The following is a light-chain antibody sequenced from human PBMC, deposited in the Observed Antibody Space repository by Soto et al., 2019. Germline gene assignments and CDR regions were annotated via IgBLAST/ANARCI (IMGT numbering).Light chain of an antibody. CDR2: DVT. CDR3: SSYTTSSSYV. J-gene: IGLJ1*01. Sequence: QSVLTQPASVSGSPGQLITISCTGTSSDVGGYIYVSWYQQHPGKAPKLMIYDVTSRPSGVSNRFSGSKSGNTASLTISGLQAEDEADYYCSSYTTSSSYVFGTGTKVTVL. V-gene: IGLV2-14*01. CDR1: SSDVGGYIY.